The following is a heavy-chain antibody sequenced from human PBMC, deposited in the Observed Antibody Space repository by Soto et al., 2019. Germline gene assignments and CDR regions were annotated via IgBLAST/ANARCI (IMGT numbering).Heavy chain of an antibody. Sequence: GGSLRLSCAASGFTFSSYAMSWVRQAPGKGLEWVSAISGSGGSTYYADSVKGRFTISRDNSKNTLYLQMNSLRAEDTAVYYCAKISSYYDFWSGYSAWGQGTLVTVSS. V-gene: IGHV3-23*01. J-gene: IGHJ5*02. CDR3: AKISSYYDFWSGYSA. CDR2: ISGSGGST. D-gene: IGHD3-3*01. CDR1: GFTFSSYA.